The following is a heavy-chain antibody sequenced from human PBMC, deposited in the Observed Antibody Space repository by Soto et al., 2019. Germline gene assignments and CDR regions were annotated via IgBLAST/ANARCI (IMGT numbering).Heavy chain of an antibody. D-gene: IGHD3-3*01. J-gene: IGHJ6*03. CDR3: ARILTGADFLSGYYNNYYYYMDV. Sequence: SGPTLVNPTETLTLTCTVSGFSLSNARMGVSWIRQPPGKALEWLAHIFSNDEKSYSTSLKSRLTISKDTSKSQVVLTMTNMDPVDTATYYCARILTGADFLSGYYNNYYYYMDVWGKGTTVTVSS. V-gene: IGHV2-26*01. CDR2: IFSNDEK. CDR1: GFSLSNARMG.